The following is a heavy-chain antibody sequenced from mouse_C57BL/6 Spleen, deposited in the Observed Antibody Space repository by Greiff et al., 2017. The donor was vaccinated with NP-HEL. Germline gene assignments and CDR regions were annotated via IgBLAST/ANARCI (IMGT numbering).Heavy chain of an antibody. J-gene: IGHJ3*01. Sequence: VKLMESGAELAKPGASVKLSCKASGYTFTSYWMHWVKQRPGQGLEWIGYINPSSGYTKYNQKFKDKATLTADKSSSTAYMQLSSLTYEDSAVYYCASYYGNYEDWFAYWGQGTLVTVSA. V-gene: IGHV1-7*01. CDR3: ASYYGNYEDWFAY. CDR1: GYTFTSYW. D-gene: IGHD2-1*01. CDR2: INPSSGYT.